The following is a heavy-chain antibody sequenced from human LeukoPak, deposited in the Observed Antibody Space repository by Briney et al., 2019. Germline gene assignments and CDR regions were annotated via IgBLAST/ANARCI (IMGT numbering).Heavy chain of an antibody. CDR2: ISSSGSTI. Sequence: PGGSLRLSCAASGFTFSSYEMNWVRQAPGRGLEWVSYISSSGSTIYYADSVKGRFTISRDNAKNSLYLQMNSLRAEDTAVYYCARDQGVTDYFDYWGQGTLVTVSS. V-gene: IGHV3-48*03. CDR1: GFTFSSYE. D-gene: IGHD5-18*01. CDR3: ARDQGVTDYFDY. J-gene: IGHJ4*02.